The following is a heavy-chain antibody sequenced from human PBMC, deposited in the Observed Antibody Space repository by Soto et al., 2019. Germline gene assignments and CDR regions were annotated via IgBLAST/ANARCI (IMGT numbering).Heavy chain of an antibody. CDR3: AKGHCSSSSCSRGYFDY. CDR2: LTGSSSST. V-gene: IGHV3-23*01. D-gene: IGHD2-2*01. CDR1: GFTFSSYA. J-gene: IGHJ4*02. Sequence: EVQLLESGGGLAQPGGSLRLSCAASGFTFSSYAMSWVRQAPGKGLAWVSSLTGSSSSTYYADSVKGRFTISRDNSKNTLYLQMDSLRAEDTAVYYCAKGHCSSSSCSRGYFDYWGQGTLVTVSS.